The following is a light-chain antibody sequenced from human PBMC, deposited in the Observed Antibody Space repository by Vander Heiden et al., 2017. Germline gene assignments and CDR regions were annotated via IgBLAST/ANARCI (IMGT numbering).Light chain of an antibody. CDR1: QDISNY. J-gene: IGKJ5*01. CDR2: DAS. V-gene: IGKV1-33*01. CDR3: QQYDNLRIT. Sequence: DIQMTQYPSSLSASVGDRVTITCQASQDISNYLNWYQQKPGKAPKLLIYDASNLETGVPSRFSGSGSGTDFTFTISSLQPEDIATYYCQQYDNLRITFGQGTRLEIK.